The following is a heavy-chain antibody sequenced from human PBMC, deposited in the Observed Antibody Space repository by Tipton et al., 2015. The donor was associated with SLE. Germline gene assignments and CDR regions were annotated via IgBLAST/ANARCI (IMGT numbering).Heavy chain of an antibody. Sequence: TLSLTCAVYGGSFSGYYWSWICQPPGKGLEWIGEIIHSGSTYYNPSLKSRVTISVDTSKNQFSLKLSSVTAADTAVYYCARDDRVVVVPAAMGFLYGMDVWGNRTTVTVSS. J-gene: IGHJ6*04. V-gene: IGHV4-34*12. CDR2: IIHSGST. D-gene: IGHD2-2*01. CDR1: GGSFSGYY. CDR3: ARDDRVVVVPAAMGFLYGMDV.